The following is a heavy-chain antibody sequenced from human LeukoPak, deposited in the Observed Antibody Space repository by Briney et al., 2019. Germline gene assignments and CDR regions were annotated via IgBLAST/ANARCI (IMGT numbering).Heavy chain of an antibody. D-gene: IGHD2-8*01. Sequence: SETLSLTCTVSGGSISSYYWSWIRQPPGEGLEWIGSVYYSGSTYYNPSLKSRVTISVDTSKNQFSLKLSSVTAADTAVYYCARGYCTNAVCSLGPTQAWGQGTLVTVSS. V-gene: IGHV4-59*12. CDR2: VYYSGST. CDR1: GGSISSYY. J-gene: IGHJ4*02. CDR3: ARGYCTNAVCSLGPTQA.